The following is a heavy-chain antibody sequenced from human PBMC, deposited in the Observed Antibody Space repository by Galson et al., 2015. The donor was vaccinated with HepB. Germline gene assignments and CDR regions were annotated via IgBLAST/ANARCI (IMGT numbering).Heavy chain of an antibody. J-gene: IGHJ3*02. V-gene: IGHV1-69*13. CDR3: ARYSADIVVVPAAMAGAVDI. CDR2: IIPIFGTA. D-gene: IGHD2-2*01. Sequence: SVKVSCTASGGTFSSYAISWVRQAPGQGLEWMGGIIPIFGTANYAQTFQGRVTITADESTSTAYMELSSLRSEDTAVYYCARYSADIVVVPAAMAGAVDIWGQGTMVTVSS. CDR1: GGTFSSYA.